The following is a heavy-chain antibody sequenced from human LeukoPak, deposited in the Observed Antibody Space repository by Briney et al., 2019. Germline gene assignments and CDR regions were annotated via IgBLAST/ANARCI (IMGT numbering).Heavy chain of an antibody. CDR2: IYTSGST. D-gene: IGHD3-3*01. CDR3: ARLVYDFWSGYYSYYYYYMDV. J-gene: IGHJ6*03. Sequence: SETLSLTCTVSGGSISSHYWSWIRQPPGKGLEWIGYIYTSGSTNYNPSLKSRVTISVDTSKNQFSLKLSSVTAADTAVYYCARLVYDFWSGYYSYYYYYMDVWGKGTTVTVSS. V-gene: IGHV4-4*09. CDR1: GGSISSHY.